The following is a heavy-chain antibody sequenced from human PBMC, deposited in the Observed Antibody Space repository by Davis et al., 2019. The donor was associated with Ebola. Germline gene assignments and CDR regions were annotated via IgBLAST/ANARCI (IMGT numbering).Heavy chain of an antibody. D-gene: IGHD3-3*01. Sequence: PSETLSLTCTVSGGSIGGHYWSWIRQSPGKGLEWFGYIYYIGSTNYNPSLKSRVAMSVDTSKNQFSLKLSSVTAADTAVYYCTRDLWIFGVLISTPGAFEIWGQGTMVTVSS. J-gene: IGHJ3*02. CDR1: GGSIGGHY. CDR3: TRDLWIFGVLISTPGAFEI. CDR2: IYYIGST. V-gene: IGHV4-59*11.